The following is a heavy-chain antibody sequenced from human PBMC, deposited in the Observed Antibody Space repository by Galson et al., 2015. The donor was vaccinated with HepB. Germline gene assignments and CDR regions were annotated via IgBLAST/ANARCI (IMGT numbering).Heavy chain of an antibody. CDR1: GFTFSSYG. V-gene: IGHV3-33*01. CDR2: IWYDGNNK. CDR3: AREAVDWNDFDY. D-gene: IGHD1-1*01. Sequence: SLRLSCAASGFTFSSYGMHWVRQAPGKGLEWVAVIWYDGNNKYYADSVKGRFTISRDNSKNTLYLQMNSLRAEDTAVYYCAREAVDWNDFDYWGQGTLVTVSS. J-gene: IGHJ4*02.